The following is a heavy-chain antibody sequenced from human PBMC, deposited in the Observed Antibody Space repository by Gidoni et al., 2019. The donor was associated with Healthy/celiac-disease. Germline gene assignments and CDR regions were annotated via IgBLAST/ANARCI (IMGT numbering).Heavy chain of an antibody. Sequence: QVQLQESGPGLVKPSETLSLTCTVSGGSISSYYWSWIRQPPGKGLEWIGYIYYSGSTNYNPSLKSLVTISVDTSKSQFSLKLSSVTAADTAVYYCARDRGSSWLVDAFDIWGQGTMVTVSS. CDR1: GGSISSYY. J-gene: IGHJ3*02. V-gene: IGHV4-59*01. CDR3: ARDRGSSWLVDAFDI. CDR2: IYYSGST. D-gene: IGHD6-13*01.